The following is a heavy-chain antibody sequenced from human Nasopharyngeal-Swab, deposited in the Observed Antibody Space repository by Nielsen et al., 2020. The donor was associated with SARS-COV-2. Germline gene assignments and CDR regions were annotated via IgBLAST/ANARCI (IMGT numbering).Heavy chain of an antibody. CDR2: ISSSGTTK. CDR3: ARGDYYDSSGYYTY. Sequence: GESLKISCAASGFIFSDYYMTWIRQAPGKGPEWVSNISSSGTTKYYADSVKGRFTISRDNAKNSLYLQMNSLRAEDTAVYYCARGDYYDSSGYYTYWGQGTLVTVSS. D-gene: IGHD3-22*01. J-gene: IGHJ4*02. CDR1: GFIFSDYY. V-gene: IGHV3-11*04.